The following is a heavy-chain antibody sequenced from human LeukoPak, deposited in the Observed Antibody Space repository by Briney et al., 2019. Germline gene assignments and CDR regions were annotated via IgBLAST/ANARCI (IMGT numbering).Heavy chain of an antibody. Sequence: PSETLSLTCTVSGGSISSSSYYWGWIRQPPGKGLEWIGSIYYSGSTYYNPSLKSRVTISVDTSKNQFSLKLSSVTAADTAVYYCARTYCSSTSCSSEFDYWGQGTLVTVSS. D-gene: IGHD2-2*01. V-gene: IGHV4-39*01. CDR3: ARTYCSSTSCSSEFDY. J-gene: IGHJ4*02. CDR1: GGSISSSSYY. CDR2: IYYSGST.